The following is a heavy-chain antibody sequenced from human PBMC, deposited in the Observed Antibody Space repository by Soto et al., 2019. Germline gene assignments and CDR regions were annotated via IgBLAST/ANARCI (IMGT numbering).Heavy chain of an antibody. D-gene: IGHD2-2*01. Sequence: QVQLVQSGAEVKKPGSSVKDSCKASGGTFSSYAISWVRQAPGQGLEWMGGIIAIPGTANYAQKFQGRVTITADESTSTAYMELSSLRSEDTAVYYCARSQGSSTSLEIYYYYYYGMDVWGQGTTITVSS. V-gene: IGHV1-69*01. CDR1: GGTFSSYA. CDR3: ARSQGSSTSLEIYYYYYYGMDV. CDR2: IIAIPGTA. J-gene: IGHJ6*02.